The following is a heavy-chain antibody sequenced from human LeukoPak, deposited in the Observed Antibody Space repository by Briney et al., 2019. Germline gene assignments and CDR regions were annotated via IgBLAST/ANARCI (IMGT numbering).Heavy chain of an antibody. D-gene: IGHD6-13*01. CDR1: GFTFSDYY. J-gene: IGHJ4*02. Sequence: GGSLRLSCAASGFTFSDYYMSWIRQAPGKGLEWVSYISSSGSTIYYADSVKGRFTISRDNSKNTLYLQMNSLRAEDTAVYYCARDRSSSWGRYFDYWGQGTLVTVSS. V-gene: IGHV3-11*01. CDR3: ARDRSSSWGRYFDY. CDR2: ISSSGSTI.